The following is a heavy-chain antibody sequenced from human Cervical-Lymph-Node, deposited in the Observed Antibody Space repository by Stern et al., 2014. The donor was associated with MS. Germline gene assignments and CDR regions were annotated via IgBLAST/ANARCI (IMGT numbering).Heavy chain of an antibody. Sequence: VQLLESGAEVKKPGESLKISCEASGYRFNTYWIGWGRQMPGKGLEWMGIIYPGDSDTRFSPPFQGQVSISADKSMSTAYLQWKSLKASDTAIYYCARGEGSAWYNWGQGTLVTVSS. V-gene: IGHV5-51*03. CDR2: IYPGDSDT. CDR3: ARGEGSAWYN. CDR1: GYRFNTYW. D-gene: IGHD6-13*01. J-gene: IGHJ4*02.